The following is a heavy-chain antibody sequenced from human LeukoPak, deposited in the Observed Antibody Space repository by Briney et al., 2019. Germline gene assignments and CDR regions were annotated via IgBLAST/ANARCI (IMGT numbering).Heavy chain of an antibody. Sequence: PSETLSLTCTVSGGSISTYYWSWIRQSPGKGLEYIGYINYRGTTDSNPSLRSRVTISVDTSKNQFSLKLSSVTAADTAVYYCARGKELLRWPKSVDYWGQGTLVTVSS. D-gene: IGHD4-23*01. V-gene: IGHV4-59*12. CDR2: INYRGTT. CDR1: GGSISTYY. CDR3: ARGKELLRWPKSVDY. J-gene: IGHJ4*02.